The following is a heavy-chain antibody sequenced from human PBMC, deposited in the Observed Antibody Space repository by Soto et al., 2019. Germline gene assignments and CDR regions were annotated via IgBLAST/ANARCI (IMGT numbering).Heavy chain of an antibody. J-gene: IGHJ5*02. CDR3: ARGSAANYDFWCGYYHCFDP. CDR2: ISAYNGNT. Sequence: QVQLVQSGAEVKKPGAPVKVSCKPSGYTFTSYGISWVRQAPGQGLEWMGWISAYNGNTNYAQKLQGRVTVTTDTSTSKAYMALRSLRSDDTAVYYCARGSAANYDFWCGYYHCFDPWGQGTLVTVSS. V-gene: IGHV1-18*01. D-gene: IGHD3-3*01. CDR1: GYTFTSYG.